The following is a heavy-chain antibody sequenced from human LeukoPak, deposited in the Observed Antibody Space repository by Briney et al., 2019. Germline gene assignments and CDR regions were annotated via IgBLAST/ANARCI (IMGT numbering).Heavy chain of an antibody. CDR3: ARQTGSGLFILP. Sequence: SETLSLTCTVSGVSISSSNSYWGWIRQPPGKELEWIGSIYYSGNTYYNASLKSQVSISIDTSKNQFSLRLTSVTAADTAVYYCARQTGSGLFILPGGQGTLVTVSS. D-gene: IGHD3/OR15-3a*01. J-gene: IGHJ4*02. V-gene: IGHV4-39*01. CDR2: IYYSGNT. CDR1: GVSISSSNSY.